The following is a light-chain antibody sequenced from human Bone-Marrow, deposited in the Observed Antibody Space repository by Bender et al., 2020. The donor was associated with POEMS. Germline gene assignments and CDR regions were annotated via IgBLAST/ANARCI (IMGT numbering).Light chain of an antibody. CDR3: QSYDVSLSASV. CDR1: SSNIGAGYD. J-gene: IGLJ2*01. Sequence: QSVLTQPPSVSGAPGQRVTISCTGSSSNIGAGYDVHWYQHLPGTAPRLLIYGNDNRPSGVPDRFSGSKSGTSASLAITGLQAGDEADYYCQSYDVSLSASVFGGGTKLTVL. V-gene: IGLV1-40*01. CDR2: GND.